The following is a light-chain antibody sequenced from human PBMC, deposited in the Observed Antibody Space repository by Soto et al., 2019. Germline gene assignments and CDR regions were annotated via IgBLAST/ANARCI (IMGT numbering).Light chain of an antibody. CDR3: QQYNAYPWT. CDR2: KAS. J-gene: IGKJ5*01. V-gene: IGKV1-5*03. CDR1: QSISSW. Sequence: DIQMTQSPSTLSASVGDRVTITCRAIQSISSWLAWYQQKPGKAPKLLIYKASTLESGVPSNFSGSGSGTEFSLTISSLQPEDFATYYCQQYNAYPWTFGQGTRLEI.